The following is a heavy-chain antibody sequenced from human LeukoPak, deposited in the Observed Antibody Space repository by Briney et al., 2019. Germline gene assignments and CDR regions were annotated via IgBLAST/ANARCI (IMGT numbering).Heavy chain of an antibody. J-gene: IGHJ1*01. CDR3: ARGGGYNFAPAAY. V-gene: IGHV1-46*01. CDR2: INPSGGST. CDR1: GYIFTSYY. D-gene: IGHD5-18*01. Sequence: ASEKVSYKASGYIFTSYYMHWVRQAPGQGLEWMGIINPSGGSTSYGQKFQGRVTMTRDTSTSTVYMELSSLRIEDTAVYFCARGGGYNFAPAAYWGQGTLVTVSS.